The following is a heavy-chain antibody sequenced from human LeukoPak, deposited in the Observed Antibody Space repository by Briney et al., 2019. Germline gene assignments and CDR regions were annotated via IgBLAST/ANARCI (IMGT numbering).Heavy chain of an antibody. CDR3: ARGLVGGTTVGP. J-gene: IGHJ5*02. V-gene: IGHV1-8*01. CDR1: GDTFSTYD. D-gene: IGHD1-7*01. CDR2: VNPKSGHT. Sequence: ASVKVSCKASGDTFSTYDVNWVRQAPGQGLEWMGWVNPKSGHTAYTQKFQGRVTMTSDTSTAFLELSSLRFADTAVYFCARGLVGGTTVGPWGQGTLVTVSS.